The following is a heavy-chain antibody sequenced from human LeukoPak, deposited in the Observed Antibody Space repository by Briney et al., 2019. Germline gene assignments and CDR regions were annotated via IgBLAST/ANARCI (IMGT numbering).Heavy chain of an antibody. CDR3: ASLGLGDFDY. CDR1: GFTFSSYS. Sequence: GGSLRLSCAASGFTFSSYSMNWVRQAPGKGLEWVSYISSSSSTIYYADSVKGRFTISRDNAKNSLYLQMNSLRAEDTAVYYCASLGLGDFDYWGQGTLVTVSS. CDR2: ISSSSSTI. D-gene: IGHD3-10*01. V-gene: IGHV3-48*01. J-gene: IGHJ4*02.